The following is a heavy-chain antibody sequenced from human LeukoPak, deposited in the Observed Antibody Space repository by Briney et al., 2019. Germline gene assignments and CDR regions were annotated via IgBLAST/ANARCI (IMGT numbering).Heavy chain of an antibody. Sequence: SETLSLTCTVSGGSISSSDYYWGWIRQPPGKGLEWIGSIFYSGNTYYNPSLKSRVTISADTSKNQFSPKLSSVTAADTAVYFCARRIVVVPAAPFDYWGQGTLVTVSS. CDR3: ARRIVVVPAAPFDY. D-gene: IGHD2-2*01. CDR2: IFYSGNT. V-gene: IGHV4-39*01. CDR1: GGSISSSDYY. J-gene: IGHJ4*02.